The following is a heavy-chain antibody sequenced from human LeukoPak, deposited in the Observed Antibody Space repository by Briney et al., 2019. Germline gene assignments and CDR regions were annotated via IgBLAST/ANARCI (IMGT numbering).Heavy chain of an antibody. CDR2: INPNSGGT. CDR3: AREASGYSYGYMVY. CDR1: GYTLTGYY. V-gene: IGHV1-2*02. J-gene: IGHJ4*02. D-gene: IGHD5-18*01. Sequence: GASVKVSCKASGYTLTGYYMHWVRQAPGQGLEWMGWINPNSGGTNYAQKFQGRVTMTRDTSISTAYMELSRPRSDDTAVYYCAREASGYSYGYMVYWGQGTLVTVSS.